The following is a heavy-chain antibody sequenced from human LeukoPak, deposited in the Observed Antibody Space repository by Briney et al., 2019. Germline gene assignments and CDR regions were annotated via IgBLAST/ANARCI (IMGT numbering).Heavy chain of an antibody. CDR3: ARIRYDGSGYYWFYFDY. V-gene: IGHV2-70*11. J-gene: IGHJ4*02. Sequence: SGPTLVNPTQTLTLTCTFSGFSLSTSGMCVSWIRQPPGKALEWLARIDWDDDKYYSTSLKTRLTISKDTSKNQVVLTMTNMDPVDTATYYCARIRYDGSGYYWFYFDYWGQGTLVTVSS. CDR2: IDWDDDK. CDR1: GFSLSTSGMC. D-gene: IGHD3-22*01.